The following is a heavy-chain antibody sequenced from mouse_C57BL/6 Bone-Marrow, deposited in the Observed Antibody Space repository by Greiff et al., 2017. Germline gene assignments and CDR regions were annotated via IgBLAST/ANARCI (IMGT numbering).Heavy chain of an antibody. D-gene: IGHD2-1*01. V-gene: IGHV1-64*01. Sequence: QVQLQQSGAELVQPGASVKLSCKASGYTFTSYWMHWVKQRPGQGLEWIGMIHPNSGSTNYNEKFKSKATLTVDKSSSTAYMQLSSLTSEDSAFYYCARDGNYSAMDYWGQVTSVTVSS. CDR2: IHPNSGST. CDR1: GYTFTSYW. CDR3: ARDGNYSAMDY. J-gene: IGHJ4*01.